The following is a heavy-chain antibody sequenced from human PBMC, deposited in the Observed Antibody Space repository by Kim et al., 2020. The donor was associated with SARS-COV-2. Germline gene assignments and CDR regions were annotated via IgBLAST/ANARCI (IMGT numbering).Heavy chain of an antibody. J-gene: IGHJ6*02. CDR1: GGSFSGYY. CDR3: ARGGGFIPPRRYCSSTSCYAVGYYYGMDI. V-gene: IGHV4-34*01. Sequence: SETLSLTCAVYGGSFSGYYWSWIRQPPGKGLEWIGEINHSGSTNYNPSLKSRVTISVDTSKNQFSLKLSSVTAADTAVYYCARGGGFIPPRRYCSSTSCYAVGYYYGMDIWGQRATVTVSS. CDR2: INHSGST. D-gene: IGHD2-2*01.